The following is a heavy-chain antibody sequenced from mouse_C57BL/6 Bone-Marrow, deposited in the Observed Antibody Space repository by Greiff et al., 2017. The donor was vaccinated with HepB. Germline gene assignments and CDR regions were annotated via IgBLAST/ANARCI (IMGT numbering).Heavy chain of an antibody. CDR1: GFTFSDYY. Sequence: EVQRVESGGGLVQPGGSLKLSCAASGFTFSDYYMYWVRQTPEKRLEWVAYISNGGGSTYYPDTVKGRFTISRDNAKNTLYLQMSRLKSEDTAMYYCARHPYYYGSSPHYYAMDYWGQGTSVTVSS. CDR3: ARHPYYYGSSPHYYAMDY. V-gene: IGHV5-12*01. D-gene: IGHD1-1*01. J-gene: IGHJ4*01. CDR2: ISNGGGST.